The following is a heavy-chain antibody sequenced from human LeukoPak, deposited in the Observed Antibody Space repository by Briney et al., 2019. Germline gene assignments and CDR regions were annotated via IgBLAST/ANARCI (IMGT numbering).Heavy chain of an antibody. CDR1: GFTFSSYA. J-gene: IGHJ4*02. CDR2: ISYDGSNK. V-gene: IGHV3-30*04. Sequence: GGSLRLSCAASGFTFSSYAMHWVRQAPGKGLEWVAVISYDGSNKYYADSVKGRFTISRDNAKNSLYLQMNSLRAEDTAVYFCARGQTLTFWGQGTLVTVSS. D-gene: IGHD1-14*01. CDR3: ARGQTLTF.